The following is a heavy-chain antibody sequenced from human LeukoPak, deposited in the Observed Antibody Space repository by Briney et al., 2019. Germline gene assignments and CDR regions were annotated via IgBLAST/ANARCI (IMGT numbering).Heavy chain of an antibody. Sequence: SETLSLTCSGSGDSISGYYWSWIRQPPGKGLQWIGYIFYSGGTNYNLSLKSRVTISVDTSKNQFSLKLSSVTAADTAVYYCARMSSSWYWFDPWGQGTLVTVSS. V-gene: IGHV4-59*01. D-gene: IGHD6-13*01. CDR1: GDSISGYY. CDR3: ARMSSSWYWFDP. J-gene: IGHJ5*02. CDR2: IFYSGGT.